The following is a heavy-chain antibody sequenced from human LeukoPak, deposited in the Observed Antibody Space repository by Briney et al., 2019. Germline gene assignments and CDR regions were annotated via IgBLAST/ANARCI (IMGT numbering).Heavy chain of an antibody. V-gene: IGHV3-53*01. D-gene: IGHD6-6*01. CDR3: ARANPYSSSMDFDY. Sequence: PGGSLRLSCAASGFTVSSNYMSWVRQAPGKGLEWVSVIYSGGSTYYADSVKGRFTISRDNSKNTLYLQMNSLRAEDTAAYYCARANPYSSSMDFDYWGQGTLVTVSS. CDR2: IYSGGST. CDR1: GFTVSSNY. J-gene: IGHJ4*02.